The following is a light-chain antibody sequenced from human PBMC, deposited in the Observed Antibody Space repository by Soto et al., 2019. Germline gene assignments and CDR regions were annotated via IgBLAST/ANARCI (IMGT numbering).Light chain of an antibody. CDR2: GAS. CDR1: QSVSSN. Sequence: EIVLTQSPATLSVSPGERATLSCRASQSVSSNLAWHQQKPGQAPRFLIYGASTRATGIPDRFSGGGSGTDFTLTISRLEPEDFAVYYCQQFGNYPLTFGGGTKVDNK. CDR3: QQFGNYPLT. J-gene: IGKJ4*01. V-gene: IGKV3-20*01.